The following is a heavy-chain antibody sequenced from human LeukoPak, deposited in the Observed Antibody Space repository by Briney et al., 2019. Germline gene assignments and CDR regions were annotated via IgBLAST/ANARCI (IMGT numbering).Heavy chain of an antibody. CDR2: TYYRSKWYN. D-gene: IGHD3-3*01. CDR1: GDSVSSNSAA. Sequence: SQTLSLTCATSGDSVSSNSAAWNWIRQSPSRGLEWLGRTYYRSKWYNDYAVSVKSRITINPDTSKNQFSLQLNSVTPEDTAVYYCARQLREITIFGVVLYWFDPWGQGTLVTVSS. V-gene: IGHV6-1*01. CDR3: ARQLREITIFGVVLYWFDP. J-gene: IGHJ5*02.